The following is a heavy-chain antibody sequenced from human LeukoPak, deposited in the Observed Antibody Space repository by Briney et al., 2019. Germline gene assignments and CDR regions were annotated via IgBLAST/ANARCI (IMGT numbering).Heavy chain of an antibody. Sequence: PSETLSLTCTVSGGSISSSSYYWGWIRQPPGKGLEWIGNIYYSGSTYYNPSLKSRVTISVDTSKNQFSLKLSSVTAADTAVYYCARASHDYGEYSHFDYWGQGTLVTVSS. J-gene: IGHJ4*02. CDR1: GGSISSSSYY. CDR3: ARASHDYGEYSHFDY. D-gene: IGHD4-17*01. CDR2: IYYSGST. V-gene: IGHV4-39*07.